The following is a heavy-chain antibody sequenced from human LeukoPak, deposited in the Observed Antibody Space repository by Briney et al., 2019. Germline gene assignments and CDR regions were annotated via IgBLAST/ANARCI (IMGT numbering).Heavy chain of an antibody. J-gene: IGHJ4*02. CDR3: AREGSSSSLMDY. Sequence: PGGSLRLSCAASGFTFSSYSMNWVRQAPGKGLEWVSSISNSSSYIYYADSVKGRFTISRDNAKNSLYLQMNSLRAEDTAMYYCAREGSSSSLMDYWGQGTLVTVSS. V-gene: IGHV3-21*01. D-gene: IGHD6-6*01. CDR2: ISNSSSYI. CDR1: GFTFSSYS.